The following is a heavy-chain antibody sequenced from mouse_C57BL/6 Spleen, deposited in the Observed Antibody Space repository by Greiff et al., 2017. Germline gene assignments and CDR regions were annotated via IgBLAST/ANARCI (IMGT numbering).Heavy chain of an antibody. CDR1: GYSFTDYN. CDR3: ARGGDYYGTSWGYFDV. CDR2: INPNYGTT. D-gene: IGHD1-1*01. J-gene: IGHJ1*03. Sequence: EVQLQESGPELVKPGASVKISCKASGYSFTDYNMNWVKQSNGKSLEWIGVINPNYGTTSYNQKFKGKATLTVDQSSSTAYMQLNSLTSEDSAVYYCARGGDYYGTSWGYFDVWGTGTTVTVAS. V-gene: IGHV1-39*01.